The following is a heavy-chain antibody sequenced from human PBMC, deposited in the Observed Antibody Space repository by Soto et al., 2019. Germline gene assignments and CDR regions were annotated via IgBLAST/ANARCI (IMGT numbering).Heavy chain of an antibody. D-gene: IGHD1-26*01. Sequence: GASVKVSCKASAYTFTSYGISWVRQAPGHGLEWMGWISAYNGNTNYAQKLQGRVTMTTDTSTSTAYLELRSLRSDDTAVYYCARVACWDGGPQNYYYYYGMDAWAKGPRSPSP. V-gene: IGHV1-18*01. CDR1: AYTFTSYG. CDR2: ISAYNGNT. CDR3: ARVACWDGGPQNYYYYYGMDA. J-gene: IGHJ6*02.